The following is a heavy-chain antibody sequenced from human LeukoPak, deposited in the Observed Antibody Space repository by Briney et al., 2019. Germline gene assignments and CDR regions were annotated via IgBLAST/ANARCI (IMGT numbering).Heavy chain of an antibody. CDR1: GFTFSDYR. D-gene: IGHD3-22*01. J-gene: IGHJ4*02. CDR2: ISSSGVYI. V-gene: IGHV3-21*01. Sequence: GGSLRLSCAASGFTFSDYRMTWVRQAPGKGLEWVASISSSGVYIFYLDSLEGRFTISRDNARNSLYLQMHSLTAEDTAVYYCAKGLSYYDSSGYFWGQGTLVTVSS. CDR3: AKGLSYYDSSGYF.